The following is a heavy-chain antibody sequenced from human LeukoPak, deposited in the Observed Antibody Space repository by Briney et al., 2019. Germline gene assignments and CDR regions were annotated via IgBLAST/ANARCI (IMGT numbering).Heavy chain of an antibody. CDR2: IRYGGSNK. Sequence: GGSLRLSCAASGFTFSNYGMHWVRQAPGKGLEWVAFIRYGGSNKYYGDSVKGRFTISKDNSKNTLYLQMNSLTAEDTAVYYCARGLILTGSAPFDYWGQGTLVTVSS. V-gene: IGHV3-30*02. J-gene: IGHJ4*02. CDR1: GFTFSNYG. CDR3: ARGLILTGSAPFDY. D-gene: IGHD3-9*01.